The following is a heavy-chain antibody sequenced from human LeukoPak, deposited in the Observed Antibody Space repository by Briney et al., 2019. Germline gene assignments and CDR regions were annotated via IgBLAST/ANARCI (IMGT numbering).Heavy chain of an antibody. CDR2: IRQDGSVK. D-gene: IGHD7-27*01. Sequence: PGGSLRLSCAASGFTFSSYWMSWVRQAPGKGLEGVANIRQDGSVKNYVDSVKGRFTISRDNPKNSVYLQMSSLRAEDTAVYYCAKDGDTYYYYGMDVWGQGTTVTVSS. J-gene: IGHJ6*02. V-gene: IGHV3-7*03. CDR3: AKDGDTYYYYGMDV. CDR1: GFTFSSYW.